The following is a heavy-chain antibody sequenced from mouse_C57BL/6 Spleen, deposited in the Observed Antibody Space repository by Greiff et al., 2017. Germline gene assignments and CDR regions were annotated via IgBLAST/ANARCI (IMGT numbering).Heavy chain of an antibody. CDR1: GYTFTDYN. CDR2: INPNNGGT. V-gene: IGHV1-22*01. Sequence: VQLQQSGPELVKPGASVKMSCKASGYTFTDYNMHWVKQSHGKSLEWIGYINPNNGGTSYNQQFKGKATLTVNKSSSTAYMELRSLTSEDSAVYYCGTGTDFDYWGQGTTLTVSS. CDR3: GTGTDFDY. J-gene: IGHJ2*01. D-gene: IGHD4-1*01.